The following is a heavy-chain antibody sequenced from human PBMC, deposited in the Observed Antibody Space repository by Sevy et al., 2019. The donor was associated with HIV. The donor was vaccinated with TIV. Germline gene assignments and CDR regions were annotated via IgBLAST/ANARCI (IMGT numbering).Heavy chain of an antibody. CDR1: GFTFSTYN. Sequence: GGSLRLSCAASGFTFSTYNMNWVRQAPGKGLEWVSSIWSSGSYIYYADSVKGRFTISRDNAKNSLYLQMNSLKVEDTAVYYGGRDRTYGSFIDFWGQGTLVTVSS. D-gene: IGHD3-10*01. V-gene: IGHV3-21*01. CDR2: IWSSGSYI. CDR3: GRDRTYGSFIDF. J-gene: IGHJ4*02.